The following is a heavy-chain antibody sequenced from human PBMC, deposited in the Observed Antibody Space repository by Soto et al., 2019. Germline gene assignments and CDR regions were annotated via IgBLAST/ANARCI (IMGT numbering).Heavy chain of an antibody. V-gene: IGHV1-69*01. Sequence: QVQLVQSGAEVKKPGSSVKVSCKASGDTFSSYAINWVRQAPGQGLEWMGGIIPMFGTANYAQKFKGRVTITAGESTSTVYMELSSLRSEETAVYYCARVGPAHYYDSSGYYSPLDYWGQGTLVTVSS. CDR2: IIPMFGTA. D-gene: IGHD3-22*01. J-gene: IGHJ4*02. CDR3: ARVGPAHYYDSSGYYSPLDY. CDR1: GDTFSSYA.